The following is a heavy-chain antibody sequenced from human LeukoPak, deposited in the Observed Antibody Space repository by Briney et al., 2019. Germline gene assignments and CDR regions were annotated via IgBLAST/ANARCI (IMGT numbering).Heavy chain of an antibody. CDR2: IYTSGST. Sequence: PSETLSLTCTVSGGSLSSYYWSWSRQPAGKGLEWIGRIYTSGSTNYNPSLKSRVTISVDTSKNQFSLRLSSVTAADTAVYYCARVTGYMIEDYFDYWGQGTLVTVSS. CDR1: GGSLSSYY. V-gene: IGHV4-4*07. CDR3: ARVTGYMIEDYFDY. J-gene: IGHJ4*02. D-gene: IGHD3-22*01.